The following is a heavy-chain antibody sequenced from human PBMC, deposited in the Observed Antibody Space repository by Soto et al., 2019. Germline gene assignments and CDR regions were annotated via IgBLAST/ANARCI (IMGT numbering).Heavy chain of an antibody. J-gene: IGHJ6*02. CDR3: ASSTVTTNYYYYAMDV. CDR1: GGTFSSYA. V-gene: IGHV1-69*01. CDR2: IIPIFGTA. Sequence: QVQLVQSGAEVKKPGSSVKVSCQASGGTFSSYAISWVRQAPGQGLEWVGGIIPIFGTANYAQKFQGRVTITADESTSTAYMELSSLRSEDTAVYYCASSTVTTNYYYYAMDVWGQGTTVTVSS. D-gene: IGHD4-17*01.